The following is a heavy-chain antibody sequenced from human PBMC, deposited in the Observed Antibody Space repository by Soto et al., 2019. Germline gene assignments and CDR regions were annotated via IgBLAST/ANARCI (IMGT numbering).Heavy chain of an antibody. Sequence: PSETLSLTCTVSGGSISSYYWSWIRQPPGKGLEWIGYIYYSGSTNYNPSLKSRVTISVDTSKNQFSLKLSSVTAADTAVYYCARVGQQLVFSPPSYYFDYWGQGTLVTVSS. CDR3: ARVGQQLVFSPPSYYFDY. J-gene: IGHJ4*02. CDR2: IYYSGST. D-gene: IGHD6-13*01. V-gene: IGHV4-59*01. CDR1: GGSISSYY.